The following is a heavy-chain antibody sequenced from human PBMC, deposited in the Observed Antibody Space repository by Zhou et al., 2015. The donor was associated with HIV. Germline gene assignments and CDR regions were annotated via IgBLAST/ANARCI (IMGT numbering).Heavy chain of an antibody. CDR1: GGTFSSYA. J-gene: IGHJ2*01. V-gene: IGHV1-69*01. CDR2: IIPIFGTA. CDR3: AITSMTTVTKQLRVLSSGWYWYFDL. Sequence: QVQLVQSGAEVKKPGSSVKVSCKASGGTFSSYAISWVRQAPGQGLEWMGGIIPIFGTANYAQKFQGRVTITADESTSTAYMELSSLRSEDTAVYYCAITSMTTVTKQLRVLSSGWYWYFDLWGRGTLVTVSS. D-gene: IGHD4-11*01.